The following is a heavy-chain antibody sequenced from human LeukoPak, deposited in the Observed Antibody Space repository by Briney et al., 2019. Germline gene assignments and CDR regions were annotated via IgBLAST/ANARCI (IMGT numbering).Heavy chain of an antibody. J-gene: IGHJ3*02. CDR1: GFTFSDYY. D-gene: IGHD4-17*01. CDR2: ISSSGSTI. Sequence: GGSLRLSCAASGFTFSDYYMSWIRQAPGKGLEWVSYISSSGSTIYYADSVKGRFTISRDNAENSLYLQMNSLRAEDTAVCYCARVPTVTSTHDAFDIWGQGTMVTVSS. V-gene: IGHV3-11*01. CDR3: ARVPTVTSTHDAFDI.